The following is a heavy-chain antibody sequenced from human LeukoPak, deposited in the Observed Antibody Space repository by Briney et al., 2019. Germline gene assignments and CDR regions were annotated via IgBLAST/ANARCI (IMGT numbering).Heavy chain of an antibody. CDR2: ISYDGSNK. V-gene: IGHV3-30*18. D-gene: IGHD4-17*01. J-gene: IGHJ5*02. CDR1: GFTFSSYG. CDR3: VKSDRPDYADFGLGS. Sequence: GRSLRLSCAASGFTFSSYGMHWVRQAPGKGLEWVAVISYDGSNKYYADSVKGRFTISRDNSKNTLYLQMNSLRAEDTAVYYCVKSDRPDYADFGLGSWGQGTLVTVSS.